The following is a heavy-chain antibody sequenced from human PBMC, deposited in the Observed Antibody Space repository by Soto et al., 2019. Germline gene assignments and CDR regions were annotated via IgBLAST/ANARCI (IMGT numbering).Heavy chain of an antibody. D-gene: IGHD3-22*01. CDR1: GYSFTSYW. CDR3: ARTDPHYYDSSGYSYYFDY. V-gene: IGHV5-10-1*01. Sequence: GESLKISCKGSGYSFTSYWSSWVRQMPGKGLEWMVRIDPSDSYTNYSPSFQGHVTISADKSISTAYLQWSSLKASDTAMYYCARTDPHYYDSSGYSYYFDYWGQGTLVTVSS. J-gene: IGHJ4*02. CDR2: IDPSDSYT.